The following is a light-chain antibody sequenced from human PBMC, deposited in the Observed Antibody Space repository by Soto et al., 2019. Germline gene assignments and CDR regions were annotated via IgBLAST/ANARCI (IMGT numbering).Light chain of an antibody. CDR3: SSYTSYSTLVV. V-gene: IGLV2-14*01. CDR2: DVT. J-gene: IGLJ2*01. CDR1: SSDIGGYNY. Sequence: QPVLTQPASVSGSPGQSITISCTGTSSDIGGYNYVSWYQQHPGKAPKIMIYDVTNRPSGVSNRFSGSKSGNTASLTISGLQAEDEADYYCSSYTSYSTLVVFGGGTKVTVL.